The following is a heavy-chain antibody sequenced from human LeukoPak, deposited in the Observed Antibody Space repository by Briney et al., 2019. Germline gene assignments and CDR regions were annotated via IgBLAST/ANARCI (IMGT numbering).Heavy chain of an antibody. CDR1: GYSISSGYY. CDR2: IYHSGNT. V-gene: IGHV4-38-2*01. D-gene: IGHD6-19*01. CDR3: TRGPRGYSTGWYYGMDV. Sequence: PSETLSLTCAVSGYSISSGYYWDWIRQPPGKGLEWIGSIYHSGNTYYNPSLKSRVTISVDTSKNQFSLRLNSVTAADTAVYYCTRGPRGYSTGWYYGMDVWGQGTTVTVSS. J-gene: IGHJ6*02.